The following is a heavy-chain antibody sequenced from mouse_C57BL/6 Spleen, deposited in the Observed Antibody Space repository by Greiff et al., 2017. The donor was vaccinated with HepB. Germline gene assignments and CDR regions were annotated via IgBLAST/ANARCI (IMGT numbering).Heavy chain of an antibody. J-gene: IGHJ3*01. D-gene: IGHD2-5*01. V-gene: IGHV14-2*01. CDR3: ARGYYSNYLSWFAY. Sequence: VQLKQSGAELVKPGASVKLSCTASGFNIKDYYMHWVKQRTEQGLEWIGRIDPEDGETKYAPKFQGKATRTADTSSNTAYRQLSSLTSEDTAVYYCARGYYSNYLSWFAYWGQGTLVTVSA. CDR1: GFNIKDYY. CDR2: IDPEDGET.